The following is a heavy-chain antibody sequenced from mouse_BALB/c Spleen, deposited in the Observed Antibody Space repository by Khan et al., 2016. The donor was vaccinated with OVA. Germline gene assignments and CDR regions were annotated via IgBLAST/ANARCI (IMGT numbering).Heavy chain of an antibody. Sequence: DLVKPGASVKLSFKASGYTFTSYWINLIKQRPGQGLEWIGRIAPGSGSTYSNEMFKCKATLTVDTSSSTAYIQLSRLSSEDSAFLCGARYNYYCRRLDAMEYWGQGTSVTVSA. J-gene: IGHJ4*01. V-gene: IGHV1S41*01. CDR3: ARYNYYCRRLDAMEY. D-gene: IGHD1-1*01. CDR1: GYTFTSYW. CDR2: IAPGSGST.